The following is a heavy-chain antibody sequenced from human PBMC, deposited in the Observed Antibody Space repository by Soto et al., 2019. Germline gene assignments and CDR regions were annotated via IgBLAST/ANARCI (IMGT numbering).Heavy chain of an antibody. V-gene: IGHV1-18*01. D-gene: IGHD3-10*01. CDR1: GYTFTSYA. CDR2: INAYNGNT. Sequence: ASVKVSCKASGYTFTSYAMHWVRQAPGQGLEWMGWINAYNGNTNYAQKLQGRVTMTTDTSTSTAYMEVRSLTYDDTAVYYCARTYYYGSGTHYRFDPWGQGTLVTVSS. J-gene: IGHJ5*02. CDR3: ARTYYYGSGTHYRFDP.